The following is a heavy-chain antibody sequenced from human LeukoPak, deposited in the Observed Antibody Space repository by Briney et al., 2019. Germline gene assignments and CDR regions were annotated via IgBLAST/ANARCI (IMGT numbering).Heavy chain of an antibody. J-gene: IGHJ4*02. CDR2: IKQDGSQR. D-gene: IGHD6-6*01. V-gene: IGHV3-7*01. Sequence: GGSLRLSCTASGFTFIDSWMTWVRQAPGKGPEWVANIKQDGSQRYYVDSVRGRFTISRDNAKNSLFLQMNGLRAEDTAVYYCARRGGSSSRRSPIDYWGQGTLVTVSS. CDR1: GFTFIDSW. CDR3: ARRGGSSSRRSPIDY.